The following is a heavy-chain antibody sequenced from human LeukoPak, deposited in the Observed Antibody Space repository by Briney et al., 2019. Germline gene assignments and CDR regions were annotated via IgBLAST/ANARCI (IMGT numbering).Heavy chain of an antibody. CDR2: ISGSGGST. Sequence: GGSLRLSCAASGFTFSSYAMSWVRQAPGKGLEWVSAISGSGGSTYYADSVKGRFTISRDNSKNTLYLQMNSLRAADTAVYYCARDRFLEWGNWLDPWGQGTLVTVSS. V-gene: IGHV3-23*01. J-gene: IGHJ5*02. D-gene: IGHD3-3*01. CDR1: GFTFSSYA. CDR3: ARDRFLEWGNWLDP.